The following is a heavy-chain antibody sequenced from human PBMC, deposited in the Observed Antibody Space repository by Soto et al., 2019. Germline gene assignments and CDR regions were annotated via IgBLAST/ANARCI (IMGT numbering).Heavy chain of an antibody. J-gene: IGHJ6*03. CDR1: GGSISSSSYY. Sequence: SETLSLTCTVSGGSISSSSYYWGWIRQPPGKGLEWIGSIYYSGSTYYNPSLKSRVTISVDTSKNQFSLKLSSVTAADTAVYYCARHVGSGSYYPYYYYYYMDVWGKGTTVTVSS. D-gene: IGHD3-10*01. CDR3: ARHVGSGSYYPYYYYYYMDV. V-gene: IGHV4-39*01. CDR2: IYYSGST.